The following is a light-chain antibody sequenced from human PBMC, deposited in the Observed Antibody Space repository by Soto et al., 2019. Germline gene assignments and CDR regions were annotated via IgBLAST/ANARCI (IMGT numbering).Light chain of an antibody. CDR3: QQSYSTPRT. Sequence: DIQMTQSPSSLSASVGDRVTITCRASQSISSNLNWYQQKPGKAPKLLIYAASTLQSGVPSRFSGSGSGTDFTLTTSSLQPEDFATYYCQQSYSTPRTFGGGTKVEIK. V-gene: IGKV1-39*01. CDR2: AAS. CDR1: QSISSN. J-gene: IGKJ4*01.